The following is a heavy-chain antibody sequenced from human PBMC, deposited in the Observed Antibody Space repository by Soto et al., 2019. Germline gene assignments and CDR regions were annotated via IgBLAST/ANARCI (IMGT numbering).Heavy chain of an antibody. CDR3: ARDRSRGTTVVTPQGQLDY. CDR2: ISSNGGST. Sequence: EVQLVESGGGLVQPGGSLRLSCAASGFTFSSYAMHWVRQAPGKGLEYVSAISSNGGSTYYANSVKGRFTISRDNYKNTLYLKMGSLRAEDMAVYYCARDRSRGTTVVTPQGQLDYGGQGTLVTVSS. V-gene: IGHV3-64*01. CDR1: GFTFSSYA. J-gene: IGHJ4*02. D-gene: IGHD4-17*01.